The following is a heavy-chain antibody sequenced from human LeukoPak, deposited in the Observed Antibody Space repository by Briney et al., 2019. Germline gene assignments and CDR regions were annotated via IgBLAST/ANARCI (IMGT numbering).Heavy chain of an antibody. J-gene: IGHJ4*02. D-gene: IGHD3-10*01. Sequence: GASVKVSCKASGGTFSSYAISWVRQAPGQGLEWMGWINTNTGNPTYAQGFTGRFVFSLDTSVSTAYLQISSLKAEDTAVYYCARPMVRGVPSLDYWGQGTLVTVSS. CDR3: ARPMVRGVPSLDY. CDR2: INTNTGNP. V-gene: IGHV7-4-1*02. CDR1: GGTFSSYA.